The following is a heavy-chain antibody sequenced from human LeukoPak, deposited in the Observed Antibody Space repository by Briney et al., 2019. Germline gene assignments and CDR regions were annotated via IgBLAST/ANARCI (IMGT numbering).Heavy chain of an antibody. V-gene: IGHV1-24*01. Sequence: ASVKVPCKVSGYTLTELSMHWVRQAPGKGLEWMGGFDPEDGETIYAQKFQGRVTMTEDTSTDTAYMELSSLRSEDTAVYYCATRQQLAQTAFDYWGQGTLVTVSS. CDR3: ATRQQLAQTAFDY. J-gene: IGHJ4*02. D-gene: IGHD6-13*01. CDR2: FDPEDGET. CDR1: GYTLTELS.